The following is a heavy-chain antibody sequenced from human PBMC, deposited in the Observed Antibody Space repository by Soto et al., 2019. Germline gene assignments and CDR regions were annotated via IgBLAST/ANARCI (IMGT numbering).Heavy chain of an antibody. CDR3: TSWGHIVPVAPTDFDH. D-gene: IGHD2-8*02. CDR1: GFTFSRYW. Sequence: EVQLMESGGGLVKPGGSLRLSCAASGFTFSRYWMNWVRQSPGEGLMWVSGIIPVGGRKSYADSVEGRFTVSTDNAKNTLYLQMNSLRAEDAAMYYCTSWGHIVPVAPTDFDHWGQGTLVTVSS. CDR2: IIPVGGRK. V-gene: IGHV3-74*01. J-gene: IGHJ4*02.